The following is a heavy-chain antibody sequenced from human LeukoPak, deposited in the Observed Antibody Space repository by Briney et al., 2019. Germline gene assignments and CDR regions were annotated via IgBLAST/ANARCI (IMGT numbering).Heavy chain of an antibody. CDR3: ARRELTYYYYGMDV. J-gene: IGHJ6*02. Sequence: PSETLSLTCTVSGGSISSGDYYWSWIRQPPGKGLEWIGYIYYSGSTYYNPSLKSRVTISVDTSKNQFSLKLSSVTAAETAVYYCARRELTYYYYGMDVWGQGTTVTVSS. CDR1: GGSISSGDYY. CDR2: IYYSGST. D-gene: IGHD1-26*01. V-gene: IGHV4-30-4*01.